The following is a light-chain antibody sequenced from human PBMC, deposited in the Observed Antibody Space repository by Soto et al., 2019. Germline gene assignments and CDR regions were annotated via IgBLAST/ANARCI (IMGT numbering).Light chain of an antibody. CDR1: SSDVGSYNL. J-gene: IGLJ1*01. CDR3: CSYAGSSTPYV. CDR2: EGS. Sequence: QSALTQPASVSGSPGQSITISCTGTSSDVGSYNLVSWYQQHPGKAPELMIYEGSKRPSGVSNRFSGSKSGNTASLTISGLQAEGEADYYCCSYAGSSTPYVFGTGTKVTVL. V-gene: IGLV2-23*01.